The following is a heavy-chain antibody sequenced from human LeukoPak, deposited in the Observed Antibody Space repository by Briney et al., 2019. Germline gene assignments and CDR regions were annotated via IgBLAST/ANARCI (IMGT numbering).Heavy chain of an antibody. Sequence: PSETLSLTCTVSGGSINSYYWSWIRQPAGKGLEWIGLIYTSGSTNYNPSLKSRVTMSVDTSKNQSSLKLSSVTAADTAFYYCARDDTSGSYDYWGQGTLVTVSS. D-gene: IGHD3-22*01. V-gene: IGHV4-4*07. CDR2: IYTSGST. J-gene: IGHJ4*02. CDR3: ARDDTSGSYDY. CDR1: GGSINSYY.